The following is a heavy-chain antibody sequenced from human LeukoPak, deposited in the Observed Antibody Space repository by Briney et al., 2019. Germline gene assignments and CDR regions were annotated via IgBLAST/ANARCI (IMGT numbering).Heavy chain of an antibody. D-gene: IGHD3-16*01. CDR1: GFTFRSYG. CDR3: AKEMYDYVWGSYFEN. CDR2: IQKDGSNK. V-gene: IGHV3-30*02. Sequence: GGSLRLSCGASGFTFRSYGVHWVRQAPGKGLEWVAFIQKDGSNKYYGDSVKGRFTVSRDNSKNTLYLQMNSLRVEDTAVYYCAKEMYDYVWGSYFENWGQGTLVTVSS. J-gene: IGHJ4*02.